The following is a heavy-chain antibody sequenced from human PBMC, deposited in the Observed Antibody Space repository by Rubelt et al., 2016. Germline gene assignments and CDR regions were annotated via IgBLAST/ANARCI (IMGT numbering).Heavy chain of an antibody. CDR2: IYYSGST. CDR1: GGSISSGGYY. Sequence: QVQLQESGPGLVKPSQTLSLTCTVPGGSISSGGYYWSWIRQHPGKGLEWIGYIYYSGSTYYNPSLKIRVTMSVDTSKNQFSLKLSSVTAADTAVYYCARGGYDSLTGYGYFDYWGQGTLVTVSS. J-gene: IGHJ4*02. V-gene: IGHV4-31*03. CDR3: ARGGYDSLTGYGYFDY. D-gene: IGHD3-9*01.